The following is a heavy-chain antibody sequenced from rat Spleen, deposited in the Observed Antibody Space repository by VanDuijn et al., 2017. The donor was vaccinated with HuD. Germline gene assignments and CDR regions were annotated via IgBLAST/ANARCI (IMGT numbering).Heavy chain of an antibody. CDR2: ISPSGGRT. V-gene: IGHV5S23*01. CDR1: GFTFSDSY. CDR3: ATYSDYATSPFAY. Sequence: EVQLVESGGGLVPPGRSLKLSCAASGFTFSDSYMAWVRQAPKQGLEWVASISPSGGRTHYRESVKGRFTISRDNTKSALYLEMDSLRSEDTATYYCATYSDYATSPFAYWGRGTLVTVSS. J-gene: IGHJ3*01. D-gene: IGHD1-6*01.